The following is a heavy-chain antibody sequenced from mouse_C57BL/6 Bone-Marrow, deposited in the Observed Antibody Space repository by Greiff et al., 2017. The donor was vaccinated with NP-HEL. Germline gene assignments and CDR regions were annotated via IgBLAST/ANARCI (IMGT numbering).Heavy chain of an antibody. V-gene: IGHV14-4*01. CDR3: TFYYMGTG. D-gene: IGHD2-1*01. CDR1: GFNIKDDY. Sequence: EVQLQQSGAELVRPGASVKLSCTASGFNIKDDYMHWVKQRPEQGLEWIGWIDPENGDTEYASKFQGKATITADPSSNTAYLQLSSLTSEDTAVYYCTFYYMGTGWGQGTTLTVSS. CDR2: IDPENGDT. J-gene: IGHJ2*01.